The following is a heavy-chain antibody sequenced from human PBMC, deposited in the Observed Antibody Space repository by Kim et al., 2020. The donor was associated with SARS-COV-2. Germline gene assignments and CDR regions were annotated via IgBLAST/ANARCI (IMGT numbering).Heavy chain of an antibody. V-gene: IGHV3-30-3*01. D-gene: IGHD3-10*01. Sequence: GGSLRLSCAASGFTFSSYAMHWVRQAPGKGLEWVAVISYDGSNKYYADSVKGRFTISRDNSKNTLYLQMNSLRAEDTAVYYCARDGSLWFGELYYFDYWGQGTLVTVSS. J-gene: IGHJ4*02. CDR2: ISYDGSNK. CDR3: ARDGSLWFGELYYFDY. CDR1: GFTFSSYA.